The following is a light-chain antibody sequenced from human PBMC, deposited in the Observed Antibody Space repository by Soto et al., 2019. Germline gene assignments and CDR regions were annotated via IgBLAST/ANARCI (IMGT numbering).Light chain of an antibody. Sequence: EIQLAQSHSTLSASVGESVTITCRASQSISSWLAWYQQKPGKAPKLLIYKASSLESGVPSRFSGSGSGTEFTLTISSLQPDDFATYYCQQYNSYSFGQGTKVDI. CDR3: QQYNSYS. CDR1: QSISSW. J-gene: IGKJ1*01. CDR2: KAS. V-gene: IGKV1-5*03.